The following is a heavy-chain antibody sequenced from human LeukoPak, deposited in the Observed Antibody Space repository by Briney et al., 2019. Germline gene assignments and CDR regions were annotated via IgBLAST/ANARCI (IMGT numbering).Heavy chain of an antibody. V-gene: IGHV2-70*11. D-gene: IGHD3-10*01. CDR3: ARSLRGVTYPPYYYYSMDV. Sequence: SGPALVKPTQTLILTCTFSGFSLSTSGMCVSWIRQPPGKALEWLARIDWEDDKYYSTSLKTRLTISNDTSKNQVVLTMTNMDPVDTATYYCARSLRGVTYPPYYYYSMDVWGKGTTVTVSS. CDR1: GFSLSTSGMC. CDR2: IDWEDDK. J-gene: IGHJ6*03.